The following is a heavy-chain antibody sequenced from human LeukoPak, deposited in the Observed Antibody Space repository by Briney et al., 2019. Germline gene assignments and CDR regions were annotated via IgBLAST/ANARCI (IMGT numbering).Heavy chain of an antibody. V-gene: IGHV4-38-2*02. CDR3: AGLRFLEWLLAD. D-gene: IGHD3-3*01. Sequence: AETLSLTCTVSGYSISSAYYWGWIRQPPGKGLEWIGSIYYSGSTYYNPPLKSRVTISVDTSKNQFSLKLSSVTAANTAVYYCAGLRFLEWLLADWGQGTLATVSS. CDR2: IYYSGST. CDR1: GYSISSAYY. J-gene: IGHJ4*02.